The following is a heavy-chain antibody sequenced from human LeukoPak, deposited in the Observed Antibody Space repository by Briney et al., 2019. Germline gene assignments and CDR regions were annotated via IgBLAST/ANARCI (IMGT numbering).Heavy chain of an antibody. V-gene: IGHV3-23*01. CDR2: IDRSGGST. Sequence: PGGSLRLSCAASGFTFSSDAMSWVRQAPGKGLEWVSVIDRSGGSTWYADSVKGRFTTSRDNSENTLYLQMNSLRAEDTAVYYCAKAHNFDYWGQGTLVTVSS. CDR1: GFTFSSDA. J-gene: IGHJ4*02. CDR3: AKAHNFDY.